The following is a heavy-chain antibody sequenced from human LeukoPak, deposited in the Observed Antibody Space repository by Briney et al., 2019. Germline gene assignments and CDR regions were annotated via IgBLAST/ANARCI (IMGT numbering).Heavy chain of an antibody. CDR2: INPSSGGT. D-gene: IGHD2-2*02. V-gene: IGHV1-2*02. J-gene: IGHJ1*01. Sequence: ASVKVSCKASGYTFTGYYIHWVRQAPGQGLEWMGWINPSSGGTKYAQKFQGRVTMTRDTSISTAYMELSRLTSDDTAVYYCARGPTYTNWGQGTLVTVSS. CDR3: ARGPTYTN. CDR1: GYTFTGYY.